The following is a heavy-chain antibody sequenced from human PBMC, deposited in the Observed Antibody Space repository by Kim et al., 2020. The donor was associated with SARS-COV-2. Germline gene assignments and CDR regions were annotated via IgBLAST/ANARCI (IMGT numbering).Heavy chain of an antibody. CDR3: ARDRCSGGSCYYYGMDV. CDR2: ISAYNGNT. Sequence: ASVKVSCKASGYTFTSYGISWVRQAPGQGLEWMGWISAYNGNTNYAQKLQGRVTMTTDTSTSTAYMELRSLRSDDTAVYYCARDRCSGGSCYYYGMDVWGQGTTVTVSS. J-gene: IGHJ6*02. V-gene: IGHV1-18*01. CDR1: GYTFTSYG. D-gene: IGHD2-15*01.